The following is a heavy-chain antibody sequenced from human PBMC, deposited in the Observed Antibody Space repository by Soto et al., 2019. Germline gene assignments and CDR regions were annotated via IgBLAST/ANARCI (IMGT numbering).Heavy chain of an antibody. CDR3: ARSSHDVLLGMDV. CDR2: IYPVDSDT. V-gene: IGHV5-51*04. Sequence: GESLKISCQGSGYSFPNFWIGWVRQMPGKGLEWMGIIYPVDSDTRYNPSSQGQVTISVDKPTSTAYIEWNSLKASDTAMYYCARSSHDVLLGMDVWGQGTTVTVSS. CDR1: GYSFPNFW. J-gene: IGHJ6*02. D-gene: IGHD3-10*02.